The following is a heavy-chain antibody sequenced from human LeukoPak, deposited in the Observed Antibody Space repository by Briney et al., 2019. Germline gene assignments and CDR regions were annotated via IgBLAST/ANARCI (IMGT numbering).Heavy chain of an antibody. CDR1: GFTFSNFA. V-gene: IGHV3-21*01. Sequence: PGGSLRLSCAASGFTFSNFAMTWVRQAPGKGLEWVSSIVGSSSTYYADSLKGRFTISRDNAKNSLYLQMDSLRAEDTAVYYCARIGAGSSRDYWGQGTLVTVSS. CDR3: ARIGAGSSRDY. J-gene: IGHJ4*02. D-gene: IGHD6-13*01. CDR2: IVGSSST.